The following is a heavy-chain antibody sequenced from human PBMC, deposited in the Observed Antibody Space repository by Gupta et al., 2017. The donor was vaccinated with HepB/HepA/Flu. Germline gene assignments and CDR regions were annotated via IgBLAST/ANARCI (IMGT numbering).Heavy chain of an antibody. CDR2: ISSGTNTM. Sequence: EVQVVESGGGLVQPGGSLRPSCVASGFNFNNYNMNLGRQAPGKGLELVSNISSGTNTMYYADSVKGRFTISRDNTKNSLYLQMNSLRDEDTAEYYCARGPPFDIWGQGTMVTVSS. CDR1: GFNFNNYN. J-gene: IGHJ3*02. CDR3: ARGPPFDI. V-gene: IGHV3-48*02.